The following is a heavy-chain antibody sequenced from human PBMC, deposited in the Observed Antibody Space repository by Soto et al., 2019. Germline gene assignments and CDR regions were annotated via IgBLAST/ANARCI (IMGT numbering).Heavy chain of an antibody. CDR2: IYYSGST. CDR3: ATVLAGDYDFWSGYLKA. V-gene: IGHV4-30-4*01. J-gene: IGHJ4*02. CDR1: GGSISSGDYY. D-gene: IGHD3-3*01. Sequence: SETLSLTCTVSGGSISSGDYYWSWIRQPPGKGLEGIGYIYYSGSTYYNPSLKSRVTISVDTSKNQFSLKLSSVTAADTAVYYCATVLAGDYDFWSGYLKAWGQGTLVTVSS.